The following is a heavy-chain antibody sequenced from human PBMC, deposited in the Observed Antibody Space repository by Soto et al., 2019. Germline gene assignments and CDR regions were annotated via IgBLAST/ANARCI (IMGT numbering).Heavy chain of an antibody. D-gene: IGHD1-26*01. Sequence: LDAVSLTCTLCGETISSYWWGWIRQPPGKGLEWIGYLYYSGTTYYNPSLKSRVTMSVDTSKNQFSLKLTSVTAVDTAVYYCARREIHGPIDYWGQGTLVTVSS. CDR1: GETISSYW. V-gene: IGHV4-28*01. CDR3: ARREIHGPIDY. J-gene: IGHJ4*02. CDR2: LYYSGTT.